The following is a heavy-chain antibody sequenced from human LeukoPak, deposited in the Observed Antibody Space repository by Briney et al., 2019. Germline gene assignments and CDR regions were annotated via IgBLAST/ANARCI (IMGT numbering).Heavy chain of an antibody. CDR3: AKDKATAHYYYMDV. CDR2: ISWNSGSI. J-gene: IGHJ6*03. D-gene: IGHD5-24*01. V-gene: IGHV3-9*01. Sequence: GRSLRLSCAASGFTFDDYAMHWVRQAPGKGLEWVSGISWNSGSIGYADSVKGRFTISRDNAKNSLYLQMNSLRPEDTALYYCAKDKATAHYYYMDVWGKGTTVTVSS. CDR1: GFTFDDYA.